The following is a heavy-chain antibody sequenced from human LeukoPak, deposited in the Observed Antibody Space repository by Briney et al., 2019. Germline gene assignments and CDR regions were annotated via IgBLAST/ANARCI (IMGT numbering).Heavy chain of an antibody. Sequence: ASVKVSCKASGGTFSSYAISWVRQAPGQGLEWMGGIIPIFGTANYAQKFQGRVTITTDESTSTAYMELSSLRSEDTAVYYCARNFITIFGVVGAFDIWGQGTMVTVSS. D-gene: IGHD3-3*01. CDR2: IIPIFGTA. J-gene: IGHJ3*02. CDR1: GGTFSSYA. CDR3: ARNFITIFGVVGAFDI. V-gene: IGHV1-69*05.